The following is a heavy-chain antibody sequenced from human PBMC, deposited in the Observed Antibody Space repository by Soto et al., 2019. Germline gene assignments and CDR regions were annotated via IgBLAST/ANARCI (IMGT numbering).Heavy chain of an antibody. CDR2: IYWDDDK. D-gene: IGHD4-17*01. J-gene: IGHJ3*02. CDR1: GFSLSTSGVG. Sequence: SGPTLVNPTQTLTLTCTFSGFSLSTSGVGVGWIRQPPGKALEWLALIYWDDDKRYSPSLKSRLTITKDTSKNQVVLTMTNMDPVDTATYYCAHRVYGDYVGKNAFDIWGQGTMVTVSS. V-gene: IGHV2-5*02. CDR3: AHRVYGDYVGKNAFDI.